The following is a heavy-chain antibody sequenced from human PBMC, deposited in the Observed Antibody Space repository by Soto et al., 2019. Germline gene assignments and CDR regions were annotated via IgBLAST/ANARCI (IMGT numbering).Heavy chain of an antibody. CDR2: IYHSGST. D-gene: IGHD4-17*01. V-gene: IGHV4-4*02. CDR3: ARTVTTGRALDY. CDR1: GGSISSSNW. Sequence: QVQLQESGPGLVKPSGTLSLTCAVSGGSISSSNWWSWVRQPPGKGLEWIGEIYHSGSTNYKPSLTSRVTISVDTSKNQFSLKLSSVTAADTAVYYCARTVTTGRALDYWGQGTLVTVSS. J-gene: IGHJ4*02.